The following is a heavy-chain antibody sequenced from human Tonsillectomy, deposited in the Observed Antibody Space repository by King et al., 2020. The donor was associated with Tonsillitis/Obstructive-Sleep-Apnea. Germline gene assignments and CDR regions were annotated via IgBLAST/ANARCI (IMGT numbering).Heavy chain of an antibody. CDR2: INHSGST. CDR1: GGSFSGYY. D-gene: IGHD2-2*01. Sequence: VQLPQWGAGLLKPSETLSLTCAVYGGSFSGYYWSWIRQPPGKGLEWIGEINHSGSTNYNPSLKSRVTISVDTSKNQFSLKLSSVTAADTAVYYCASGSSASPGGNWFDPWGQGTLVTVSS. J-gene: IGHJ5*02. CDR3: ASGSSASPGGNWFDP. V-gene: IGHV4-34*01.